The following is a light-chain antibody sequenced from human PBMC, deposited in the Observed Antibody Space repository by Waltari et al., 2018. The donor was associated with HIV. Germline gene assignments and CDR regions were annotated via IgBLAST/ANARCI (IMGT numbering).Light chain of an antibody. V-gene: IGLV1-44*01. CDR1: SSNIGSNT. Sequence: QSVLTQPPSASGTPGQRVTISCSGSSSNIGSNTVNWYQQLPGPAPKLLSYSNNQRPSGVPYRFSGSKSGTSASLAISGLQSEDEADYYCAAWDDSLNGVVFGGGTKLTVL. J-gene: IGLJ2*01. CDR3: AAWDDSLNGVV. CDR2: SNN.